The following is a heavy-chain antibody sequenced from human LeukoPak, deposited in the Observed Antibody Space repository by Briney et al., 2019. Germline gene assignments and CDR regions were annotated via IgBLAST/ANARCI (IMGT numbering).Heavy chain of an antibody. CDR3: ARGHTAWYGYFDL. D-gene: IGHD2-21*02. CDR1: GSTFTDYY. Sequence: GASVKVSCKASGSTFTDYYMHWVRQAPGQGLEWMGRINPNNGGTDFAQKFQGRVTMTRDTSISTAYMELSRLRSDDTAVYYCARGHTAWYGYFDLRGRGSLVTVSS. V-gene: IGHV1-2*06. J-gene: IGHJ2*01. CDR2: INPNNGGT.